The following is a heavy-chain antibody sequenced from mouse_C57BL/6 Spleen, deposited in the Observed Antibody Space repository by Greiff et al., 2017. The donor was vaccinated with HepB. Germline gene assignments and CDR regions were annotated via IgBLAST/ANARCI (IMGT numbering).Heavy chain of an antibody. CDR1: GYAFTNYL. CDR3: ARYDYEEAWFAY. V-gene: IGHV1-54*01. D-gene: IGHD2-4*01. J-gene: IGHJ3*01. Sequence: VQLQQSGAELVRPGTSVKVSCKASGYAFTNYLIEWVKQRPGQGLEWIGVINPGSGGTNYNEKFKGKATLTADKSSSTAYMQLSSLTSEDSAVYFCARYDYEEAWFAYWGQGTLVTVSA. CDR2: INPGSGGT.